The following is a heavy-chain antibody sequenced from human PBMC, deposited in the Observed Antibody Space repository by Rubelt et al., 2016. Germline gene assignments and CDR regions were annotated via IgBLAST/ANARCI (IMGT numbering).Heavy chain of an antibody. D-gene: IGHD4-17*01. CDR1: GYTFTNYG. CDR2: IDGGNGDT. J-gene: IGHJ4*02. Sequence: QVQLVQSGAEVKKPGASVKVSCKASGYTFTNYGMHWVRQAPGQRLEWMGWIDGGNGDTKYSQKLKDRVSSTRDASANTAYMERRSLRSEDTAVYYCARANHGDYEDYWGQGTLVTVSS. CDR3: ARANHGDYEDY. V-gene: IGHV1-3*01.